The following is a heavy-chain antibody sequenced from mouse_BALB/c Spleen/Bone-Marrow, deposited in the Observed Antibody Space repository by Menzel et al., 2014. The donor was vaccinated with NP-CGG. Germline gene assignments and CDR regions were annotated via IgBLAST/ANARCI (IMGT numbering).Heavy chain of an antibody. V-gene: IGHV1-5*01. CDR3: TTLARTNFDY. D-gene: IGHD3-1*01. CDR1: GYTFSNYW. CDR2: IYPENSDT. J-gene: IGHJ2*01. Sequence: EVQLQQSGTVLARPGAAVKMSCKASGYTFSNYWMHWVKQRPGQGLEWIGTIYPENSDTTYNQKFKGKAKLTAVTSTSTAYMDLSSLTNEDSAVYYCTTLARTNFDYWGQGTTLTVSS.